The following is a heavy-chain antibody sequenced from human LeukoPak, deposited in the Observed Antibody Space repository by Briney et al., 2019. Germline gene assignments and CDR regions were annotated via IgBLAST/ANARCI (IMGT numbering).Heavy chain of an antibody. CDR3: ARTVATKPYYYYYMDV. CDR1: GYTFTSYG. D-gene: IGHD1-26*01. CDR2: ISAYNGNT. Sequence: AASVKVSCKASGYTFTSYGISWVRQAPGQGLEWMGWISAYNGNTNYAQKLQGRVTMTTDTSTSTAYMELRSLRSDDTAVYYCARTVATKPYYYYYMDVWGKGTTVTISS. V-gene: IGHV1-18*01. J-gene: IGHJ6*03.